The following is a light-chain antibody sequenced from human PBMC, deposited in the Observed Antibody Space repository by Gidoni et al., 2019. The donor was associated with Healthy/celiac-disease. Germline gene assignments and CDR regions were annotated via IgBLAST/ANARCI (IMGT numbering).Light chain of an antibody. CDR2: GAS. J-gene: IGKJ2*01. V-gene: IGKV3-20*01. CDR3: QQYGSSPPLT. Sequence: IVFTPSPRTLSLSPGERATLSCRASQSVSSSYLAWYQQKPGQAPRLLIYGASSRATGIPDRFSGSGSGTEFTLTISRLEPEDFAVYYCQQYGSSPPLTFGQXTKLEIK. CDR1: QSVSSSY.